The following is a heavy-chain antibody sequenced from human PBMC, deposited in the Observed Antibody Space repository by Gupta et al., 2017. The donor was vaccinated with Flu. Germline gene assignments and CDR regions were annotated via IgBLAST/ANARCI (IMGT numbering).Heavy chain of an antibody. CDR2: MSGSGGTT. V-gene: IGHV3-23*01. J-gene: IGHJ6*02. Sequence: ISWVRQAPGKGLEWVAAMSGSGGTTNYADTVKGRVTITGDKSKSTVYLQMNSLRAEDTAVYDCAKVEGDGVAAAGCYGMDVGCQGTTVTVSS. CDR3: AKVEGDGVAAAGCYGMDV. D-gene: IGHD6-13*01.